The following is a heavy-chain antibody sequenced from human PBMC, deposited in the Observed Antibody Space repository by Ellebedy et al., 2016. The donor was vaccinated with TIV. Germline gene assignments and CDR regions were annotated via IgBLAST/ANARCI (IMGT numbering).Heavy chain of an antibody. V-gene: IGHV3-23*01. CDR1: GFTFSSYA. D-gene: IGHD3-10*01. J-gene: IGHJ5*02. CDR3: ARVRGVMSWFDP. CDR2: ISGSGGST. Sequence: GGSLRLSCAASGFTFSSYAMSWVRQAPGKGLEWVSAISGSGGSTYYADSVKGRFTISRDNSKNTLYLQMNSLRAEDTAVYYCARVRGVMSWFDPWGQGTLVTVSS.